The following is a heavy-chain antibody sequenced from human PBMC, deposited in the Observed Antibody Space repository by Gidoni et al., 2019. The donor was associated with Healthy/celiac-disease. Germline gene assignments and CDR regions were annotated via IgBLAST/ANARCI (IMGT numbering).Heavy chain of an antibody. CDR3: ARDLSPIIAVAAPSNYYYGMDV. CDR1: GYTFTGYY. V-gene: IGHV1-2*02. Sequence: VQLVQSGAEVTKPGASVKVSCKASGYTFTGYYMPWVRQAPGQGLEWMGWINPNSGGTNYAKKFQGRVTMTRDTSISTAYMELSRLRSDDTAVYYCARDLSPIIAVAAPSNYYYGMDVWGQGTTVTVSS. D-gene: IGHD6-19*01. CDR2: INPNSGGT. J-gene: IGHJ6*02.